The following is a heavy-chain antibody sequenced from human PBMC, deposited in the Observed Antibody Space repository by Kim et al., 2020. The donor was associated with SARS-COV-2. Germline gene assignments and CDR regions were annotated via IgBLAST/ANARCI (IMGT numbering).Heavy chain of an antibody. CDR2: IYHSGST. CDR1: GGSISSSNW. D-gene: IGHD2-15*01. V-gene: IGHV4-4*02. J-gene: IGHJ6*02. CDR3: ARDRLGYCSGGSCSYETGYYYYGMDV. Sequence: SETLSLTCAVSGGSISSSNWWSWVRQPPGKGLEWIGEIYHSGSTNYNPSLKSRVTVSVDKSKNQFSLKLSSVTAADTAVYYCARDRLGYCSGGSCSYETGYYYYGMDVWGQGTTVTVSS.